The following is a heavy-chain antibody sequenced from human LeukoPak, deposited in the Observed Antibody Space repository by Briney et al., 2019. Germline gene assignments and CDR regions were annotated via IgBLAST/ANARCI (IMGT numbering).Heavy chain of an antibody. CDR3: AKLTSASGAYGVDV. J-gene: IGHJ6*02. CDR1: GFTVSNNY. Sequence: GGSLRLSCAASGFTVSNNYMNWVRQAPGKGLEWVSTISGSGGSKHYADSVEGRFTISRDNSKNTVYLQMNSLRAEDTAIYYCAKLTSASGAYGVDVWGQGTTVTVSS. V-gene: IGHV3-23*01. D-gene: IGHD3-10*01. CDR2: ISGSGGSK.